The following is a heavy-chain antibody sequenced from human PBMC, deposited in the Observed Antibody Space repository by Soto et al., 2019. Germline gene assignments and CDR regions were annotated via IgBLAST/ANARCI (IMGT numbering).Heavy chain of an antibody. D-gene: IGHD3-3*01. Sequence: SETLSLTCTVSGGSISSGGYYRSWIRQHPGKGLEWIGYIYYSGSTYYNPSLKSRVTISVDTSKNQFSLKLSSVTAADTAVYYCARDRLSGDFWSGYPSPFDPWGQGTLVTVSS. CDR1: GGSISSGGYY. J-gene: IGHJ5*02. V-gene: IGHV4-31*03. CDR2: IYYSGST. CDR3: ARDRLSGDFWSGYPSPFDP.